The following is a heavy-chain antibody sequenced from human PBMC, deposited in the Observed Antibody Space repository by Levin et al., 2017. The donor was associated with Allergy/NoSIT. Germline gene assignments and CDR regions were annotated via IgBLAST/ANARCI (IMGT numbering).Heavy chain of an antibody. CDR1: GFTFSDYY. V-gene: IGHV3-11*01. D-gene: IGHD2-21*02. CDR3: ARDRGGDSTFDY. Sequence: RSGGSLRLSCAASGFTFSDYYMSWIRQAPGKGLEWVSYITSSGSTIYYADSVKGRFTISRDNAKNSLYLQMNSLRAEDTAVYYCARDRGGDSTFDYWGQGTLVTVSS. CDR2: ITSSGSTI. J-gene: IGHJ4*02.